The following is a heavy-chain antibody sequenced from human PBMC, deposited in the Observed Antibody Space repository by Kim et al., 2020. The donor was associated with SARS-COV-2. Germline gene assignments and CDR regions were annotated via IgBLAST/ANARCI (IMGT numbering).Heavy chain of an antibody. CDR2: INTNTGNP. CDR1: GYTFTSYA. D-gene: IGHD3-3*01. V-gene: IGHV7-4-1*02. Sequence: ASVKVSCKASGYTFTSYAMNWVRQAPGQGLEWMGWINTNTGNPTYAQGFTGRFVFSLDTSVSTAYLQISSLKAEDTAVYYCARDPKPYYDFWSGYYGRNYYRGVWGKGPTVTVSS. J-gene: IGHJ6*03. CDR3: ARDPKPYYDFWSGYYGRNYYRGV.